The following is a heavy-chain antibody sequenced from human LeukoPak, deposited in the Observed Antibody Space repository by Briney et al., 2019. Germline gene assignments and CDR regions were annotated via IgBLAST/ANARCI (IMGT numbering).Heavy chain of an antibody. V-gene: IGHV3-66*01. D-gene: IGHD3-10*01. CDR2: IYSGGST. J-gene: IGHJ4*02. CDR3: ARDLRGSGKVRGVLDY. Sequence: PGGSLRLSCEAYGFTFSAYWMSWVRQAPGKGLEWVSVIYSGGSTYYADSVKGRFTISRDNSKNTLYLQMNSLRAEDTAVYYCARDLRGSGKVRGVLDYWGQGTLVTVSS. CDR1: GFTFSAYW.